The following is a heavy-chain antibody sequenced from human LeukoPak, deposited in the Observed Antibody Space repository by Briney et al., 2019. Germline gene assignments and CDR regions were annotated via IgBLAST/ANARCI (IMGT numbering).Heavy chain of an antibody. CDR3: AKVALEEQQLPGYFDY. J-gene: IGHJ4*02. D-gene: IGHD6-13*01. V-gene: IGHV3-23*01. CDR2: ISGSGGST. CDR1: GFTFSSYA. Sequence: PGGSLRLSCAASGFTFSSYAMSWVRQAPGKGLGWVSAISGSGGSTYYADSVKGRFTISRDNSKNTLYLQMNSLRAEDTAVYYCAKVALEEQQLPGYFDYWGQGTLVTVSS.